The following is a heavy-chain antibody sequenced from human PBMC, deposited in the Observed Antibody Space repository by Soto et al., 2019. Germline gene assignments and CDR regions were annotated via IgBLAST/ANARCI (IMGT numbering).Heavy chain of an antibody. V-gene: IGHV2-5*02. CDR3: AHRTTTVTWWFDP. CDR2: IYWDDDK. Sequence: QITLKESGPTLVKPTQTLTLTCTFSGFSLTTSGVGVGWIRQPPGKALEWLALIYWDDDKRYSPSLKSRHTITXDXTKNQVVLTMTNMDPADTATYLGAHRTTTVTWWFDPWGQGTLVTVSS. CDR1: GFSLTTSGVG. D-gene: IGHD4-17*01. J-gene: IGHJ5*02.